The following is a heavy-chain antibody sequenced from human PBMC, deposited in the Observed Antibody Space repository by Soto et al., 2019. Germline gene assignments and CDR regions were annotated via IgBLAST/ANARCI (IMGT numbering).Heavy chain of an antibody. J-gene: IGHJ4*02. CDR2: IRRSGSYT. CDR1: GFTFSDYY. Sequence: GGSLRLSCADSGFTFSDYYLSWIRQAPGKGLEGVSYIRRSGSYTSYADSLRCRFTISRDNAKSTLHLQMNSLRAEDTAVYYCAREPHSGSYSRSFDYWGQGTLVTVSS. D-gene: IGHD1-26*01. CDR3: AREPHSGSYSRSFDY. V-gene: IGHV3-11*06.